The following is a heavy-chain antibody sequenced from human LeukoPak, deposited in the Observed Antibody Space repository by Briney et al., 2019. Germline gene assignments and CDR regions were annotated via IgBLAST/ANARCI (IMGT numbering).Heavy chain of an antibody. CDR3: ARDKSYGDSDYY. Sequence: GGSLRLSWAASGFTFSTYWVSWGRQAPGEGLELVDNINQDSSDNNYVHALKGRLTISRDNAKNSLYLHMNTPNAADTAVYYCARDKSYGDSDYYRGTGIPVTVS. J-gene: IGHJ4*01. D-gene: IGHD4-17*01. CDR1: GFTFSTYW. CDR2: INQDSSDN. V-gene: IGHV3-7*05.